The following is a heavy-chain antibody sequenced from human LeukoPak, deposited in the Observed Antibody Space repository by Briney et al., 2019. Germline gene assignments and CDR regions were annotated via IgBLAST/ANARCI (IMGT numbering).Heavy chain of an antibody. Sequence: GGSLRLSCAASGFTFSSYAMSWVRQAPGKGLEWVSAISGSGGSTYYADSVKGRFTISRDNSKNTLYLQMNSLRAEDTAVYYCAKAELSYGVKELYFDYWGQGTLVTVSS. CDR3: AKAELSYGVKELYFDY. J-gene: IGHJ4*02. CDR2: ISGSGGST. D-gene: IGHD5-18*01. CDR1: GFTFSSYA. V-gene: IGHV3-23*01.